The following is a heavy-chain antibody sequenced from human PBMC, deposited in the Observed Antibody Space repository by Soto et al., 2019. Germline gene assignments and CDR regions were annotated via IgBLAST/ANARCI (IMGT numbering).Heavy chain of an antibody. CDR2: ISSSGSTI. Sequence: AGSLRLSCAASGFTFSSYEMNWVRQAPGKGLEWVSYISSSGSTIYYADSVKGRFTISRDNAKSSLYLQMNSLRAEDTAVYYCAAETEDAFDIWGQGTMVTVSS. V-gene: IGHV3-48*03. CDR1: GFTFSSYE. J-gene: IGHJ3*02. CDR3: AAETEDAFDI.